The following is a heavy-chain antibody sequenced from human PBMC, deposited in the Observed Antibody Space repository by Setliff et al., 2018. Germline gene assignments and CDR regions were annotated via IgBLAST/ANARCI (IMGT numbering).Heavy chain of an antibody. Sequence: PGGSLRLSCEASGFRFSEYGMNWVRQAPGKGPEWVSVITNDGRYEYYADSVKGRFTISRDNSKNTLYLQMNSLRPEDTALYYCGRTQVVPASTYSIDYWGQGTLVTVSS. CDR2: ITNDGRYE. J-gene: IGHJ4*02. D-gene: IGHD2-2*01. CDR3: GRTQVVPASTYSIDY. V-gene: IGHV3-30*02. CDR1: GFRFSEYG.